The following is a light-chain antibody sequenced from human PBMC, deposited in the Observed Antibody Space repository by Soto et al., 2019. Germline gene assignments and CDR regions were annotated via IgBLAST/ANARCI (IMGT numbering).Light chain of an antibody. V-gene: IGKV2-28*01. CDR3: MQALQTPMYT. CDR2: LGS. Sequence: DIVMTQSPLSLPVTPGEPASISCRSSQSLLHSNGYNYLDWYLQKPGQSPQLLIYLGSNRASGVPDRFSGSGSGTDITLKINRVEAEDVGVYYCMQALQTPMYTFGQGTKLEIK. CDR1: QSLLHSNGYNY. J-gene: IGKJ2*01.